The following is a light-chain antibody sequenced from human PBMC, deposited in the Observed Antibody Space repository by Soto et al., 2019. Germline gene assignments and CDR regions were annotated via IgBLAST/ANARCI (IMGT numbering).Light chain of an antibody. CDR2: GNN. V-gene: IGLV1-40*01. Sequence: QSALTQPPSVSVAPGQTVTISCTGSTYNIGSGYDVHWYQQPPGAAPKLLLYGNNKRPSGVPDRFSGSKSDTSGSLVITGLQPEDEADYYCQSYDNMVSPFNYVFGTGTKVT. CDR3: QSYDNMVSPFNYV. CDR1: TYNIGSGYD. J-gene: IGLJ1*01.